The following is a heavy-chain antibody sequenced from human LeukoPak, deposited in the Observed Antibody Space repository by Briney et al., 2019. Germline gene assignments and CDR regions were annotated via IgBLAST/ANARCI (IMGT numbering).Heavy chain of an antibody. V-gene: IGHV4-61*02. CDR2: IYTSGST. D-gene: IGHD3-3*01. CDR3: ATERDLPHYYNYYFDY. CDR1: GGSISSGGYY. J-gene: IGHJ4*02. Sequence: SQTLSLTCTVSGGSISSGGYYWSWIRQPAGKGLEWIGRIYTSGSTNYNPSLKSRVTISVDTSKNQFSLKLSSVTAADTAVYYCATERDLPHYYNYYFDYWGQGTLVTVSS.